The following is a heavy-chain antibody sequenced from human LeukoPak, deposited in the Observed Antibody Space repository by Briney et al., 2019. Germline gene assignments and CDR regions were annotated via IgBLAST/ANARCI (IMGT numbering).Heavy chain of an antibody. CDR1: GFTFRTYG. CDR3: VKDQGQVYGYFDS. Sequence: GGSLRLSCAASGFTFRTYGMHWVRQAPGKGLEWVSALSGYPGSTYYAASVKGRFTISRDNSRNSLYIQMNSLRTEDTAVYYCVKDQGQVYGYFDSWGQGTLVTVSS. V-gene: IGHV3-23*01. J-gene: IGHJ4*02. D-gene: IGHD6-6*01. CDR2: LSGYPGST.